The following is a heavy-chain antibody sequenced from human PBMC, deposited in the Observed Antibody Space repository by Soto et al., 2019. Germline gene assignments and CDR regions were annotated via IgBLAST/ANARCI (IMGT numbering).Heavy chain of an antibody. CDR3: AREGIRIAAAGTGY. V-gene: IGHV3-7*01. Sequence: EVQLLESGGGLVQPGGSLRLSCAASGFTFSSYWMSWVRQAPGKGLEWVANIKQDGSEKYYVDSVKGRFTISRDNAKNSLYLQMNSLRAEDTAVYYCAREGIRIAAAGTGYWGQGTLVTVSS. CDR1: GFTFSSYW. D-gene: IGHD6-13*01. J-gene: IGHJ4*02. CDR2: IKQDGSEK.